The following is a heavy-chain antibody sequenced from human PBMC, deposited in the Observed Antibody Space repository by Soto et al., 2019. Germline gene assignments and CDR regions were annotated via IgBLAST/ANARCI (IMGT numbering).Heavy chain of an antibody. V-gene: IGHV1-3*01. CDR2: INAGNGNT. D-gene: IGHD6-13*01. CDR3: ARVGGLAAAPYGLDV. Sequence: GASVKVSCKASGYTFTSYAMHWVRQAPGQRLEWMGWINAGNGNTKYSQKFQGRVTITRDTSASTAYMELSSLRAEDTAVYYCARVGGLAAAPYGLDVWGQGTTVTVSS. J-gene: IGHJ6*02. CDR1: GYTFTSYA.